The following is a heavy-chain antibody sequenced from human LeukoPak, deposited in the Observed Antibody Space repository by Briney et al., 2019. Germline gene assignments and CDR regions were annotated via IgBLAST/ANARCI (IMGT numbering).Heavy chain of an antibody. V-gene: IGHV1-69*13. CDR2: IIPIFGTA. CDR3: ARSSSYGSAPLFDY. Sequence: SVKVSCKASGGTFSSYAISWVRQAPGQGLEWMGGIIPIFGTANYAQKFQGRVTITADESTSTAYMELSSLRSDDTAVYYCARSSSYGSAPLFDYWGQGTLVTVSS. D-gene: IGHD5-18*01. CDR1: GGTFSSYA. J-gene: IGHJ4*02.